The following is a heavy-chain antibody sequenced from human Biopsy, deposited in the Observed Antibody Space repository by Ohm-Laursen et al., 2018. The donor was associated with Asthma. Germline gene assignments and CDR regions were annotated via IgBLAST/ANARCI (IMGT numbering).Heavy chain of an antibody. D-gene: IGHD3-3*01. V-gene: IGHV4-30-2*01. CDR3: ARIYDYWSGHYGFDP. Sequence: PSDTLSLTCAVSGVSVGTRGYSWTWIRQTPGRGLEWVGYLYHSGTTYYNPSLRSRLAILEDKSRNRFSLNRKSMTAADTAVYYCARIYDYWSGHYGFDPWGQGTLVTVPS. CDR2: LYHSGTT. J-gene: IGHJ5*02. CDR1: GVSVGTRGYS.